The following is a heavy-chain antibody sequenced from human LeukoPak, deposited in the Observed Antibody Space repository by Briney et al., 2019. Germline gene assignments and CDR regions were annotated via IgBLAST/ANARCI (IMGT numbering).Heavy chain of an antibody. CDR1: GYTFSGTGWY. CDR2: IHPNKGDT. CDR3: MVDLDY. J-gene: IGHJ4*02. D-gene: IGHD5-24*01. V-gene: IGHV1-2*02. Sequence: ASVKVSCKASGYTFSGTGWYLYWLRHAPGQGLECMGWIHPNKGDTAYAQKFEGRVAMTRDTSISTVYMDFTAVYFCARDGPAQMVDLDYWGQGTLVTVSS.